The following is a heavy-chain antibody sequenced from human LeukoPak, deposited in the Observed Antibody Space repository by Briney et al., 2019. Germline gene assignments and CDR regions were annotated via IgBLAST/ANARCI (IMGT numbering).Heavy chain of an antibody. J-gene: IGHJ5*02. CDR1: GYTFTSYD. CDR2: MNPNSGNT. D-gene: IGHD1-26*01. CDR3: ARGELVGLGATSAGWFDP. Sequence: ASVKVSCKASGYTFTSYDINWVRQATGQGLEWMGWMNPNSGNTGYAQKFQGRVTMTRNTSISTAYMELSRLRSDDTTVYYCARGELVGLGATSAGWFDPWGQGTLVTVSS. V-gene: IGHV1-8*01.